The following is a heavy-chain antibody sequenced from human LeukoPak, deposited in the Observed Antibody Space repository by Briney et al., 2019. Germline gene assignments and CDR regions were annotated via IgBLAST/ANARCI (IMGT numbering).Heavy chain of an antibody. D-gene: IGHD4-17*01. J-gene: IGHJ3*02. CDR2: LDPEDGEA. CDR3: ATRNFGDYGAFDI. Sequence: ASVKVSCKVPGYTLSDLAMHWVRQAPGKGREWMGGLDPEDGEAIYAQPLQGRVTMTEDTSSDTAYMVLSSLRSEDTAVYYCATRNFGDYGAFDIWGQGTMVTVSS. CDR1: GYTLSDLA. V-gene: IGHV1-24*01.